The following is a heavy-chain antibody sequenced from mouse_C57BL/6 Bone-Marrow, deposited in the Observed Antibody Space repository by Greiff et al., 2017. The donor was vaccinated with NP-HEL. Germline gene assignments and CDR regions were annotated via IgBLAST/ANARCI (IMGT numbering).Heavy chain of an antibody. V-gene: IGHV3-6*01. J-gene: IGHJ2*01. CDR2: ISYDGSN. Sequence: EVQRVESGPGLVKPSQSLSLTCSVTGYSITSGYYWNWIRQFPGNKLEWMGYISYDGSNNYNPSLKNRISITRDTSKNQFFLKLNSVTTEDTATYYCAYYYGSSYGYWGQGTTLTVSS. CDR1: GYSITSGYY. CDR3: AYYYGSSYGY. D-gene: IGHD1-1*01.